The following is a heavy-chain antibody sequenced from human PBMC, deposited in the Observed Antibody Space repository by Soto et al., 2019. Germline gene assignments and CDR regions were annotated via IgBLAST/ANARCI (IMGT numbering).Heavy chain of an antibody. CDR3: ARDLGYYDSSGHFDY. D-gene: IGHD3-22*01. CDR1: GFTFSDYY. Sequence: GGSLRLSCSASGFTFSDYYMSWIRQAPGKGLEWISYIDSSGSIIYYADSVKGRFTISRDNAKNSLYLQMNSLRAEDTAVYYCARDLGYYDSSGHFDYWGPGTLVTVSS. J-gene: IGHJ4*02. CDR2: IDSSGSII. V-gene: IGHV3-11*01.